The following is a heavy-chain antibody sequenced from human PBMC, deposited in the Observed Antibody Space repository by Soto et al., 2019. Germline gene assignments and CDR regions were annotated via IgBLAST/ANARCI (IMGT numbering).Heavy chain of an antibody. D-gene: IGHD3-22*01. CDR1: GFSFNDYA. CDR2: ISSDGHHQ. Sequence: GSLRLSCATSGFSFNDYAMYWVRQAPGQGLEWVAIISSDGHHQFYLDNLRGRFTVSRDNSKNTLYLQMNSLRPEDTAVYYCSRGTYYPQSSGLHADYWGPGTVVTVSS. CDR3: SRGTYYPQSSGLHADY. V-gene: IGHV3-30*03. J-gene: IGHJ4*02.